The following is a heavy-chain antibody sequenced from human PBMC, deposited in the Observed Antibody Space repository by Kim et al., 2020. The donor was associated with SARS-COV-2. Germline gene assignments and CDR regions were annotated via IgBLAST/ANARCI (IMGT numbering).Heavy chain of an antibody. Sequence: GGSLRLSCAASGFIFKTFGMQWVRQAPGKGLEWVAIIWPDGTNKYYSESVQGRFAVSRDNSKNTLYLQMNSLRVEDTAVYYCVRDAHDYGNGLNENDAFDIWGQGTRVIVSS. J-gene: IGHJ3*02. V-gene: IGHV3-33*01. CDR3: VRDAHDYGNGLNENDAFDI. CDR1: GFIFKTFG. D-gene: IGHD4-17*01. CDR2: IWPDGTNK.